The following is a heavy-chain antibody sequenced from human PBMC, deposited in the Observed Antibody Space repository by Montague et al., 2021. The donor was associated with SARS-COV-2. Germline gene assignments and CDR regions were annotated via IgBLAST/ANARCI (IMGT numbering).Heavy chain of an antibody. CDR1: GGSFSGYT. D-gene: IGHD3-10*01. CDR3: ARVRYYGSGTSLGMDV. J-gene: IGHJ6*02. CDR2: INHSGST. V-gene: IGHV4-34*01. Sequence: SETLSLTCAVYGGSFSGYTWSWIRHPPGTGLEWIGEINHSGSTNYNPSLESRVTISVDTSKNQFSLKLSSVTAADTAVYYCARVRYYGSGTSLGMDVWGQGTTVTVSS.